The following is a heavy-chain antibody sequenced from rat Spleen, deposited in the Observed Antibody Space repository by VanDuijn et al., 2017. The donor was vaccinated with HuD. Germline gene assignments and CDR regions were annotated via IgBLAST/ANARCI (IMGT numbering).Heavy chain of an antibody. CDR3: SRGEIVRTIPNYFDY. CDR1: GFTFSNSY. V-gene: IGHV5-27*01. Sequence: EVQLVESGGGLVQPGRSLKLSCVVSGFTFSNSYMAWVRQAPKKGLEWVAIISTSGNRTYYSNSVKGRFTISRDNAESNLYLQMNSLKSEDTATYYCSRGEIVRTIPNYFDYWGQGVMVTVSS. CDR2: ISTSGNRT. D-gene: IGHD1-6*01. J-gene: IGHJ2*01.